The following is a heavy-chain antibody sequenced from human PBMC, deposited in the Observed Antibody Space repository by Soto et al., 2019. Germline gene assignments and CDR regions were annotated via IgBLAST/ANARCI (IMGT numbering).Heavy chain of an antibody. CDR2: IYSSENT. D-gene: IGHD2-2*03. Sequence: PSETKSHTYTFSEGYISSSVYSLGWKRQSPGKGLEWIGTIYSSENTYYNPSLLSRVTISVDTSKNEFSLRLSSVTAADTAVYYCARLNGYSISTNCHGYYGMDVWGQGTTVTVSS. J-gene: IGHJ6*02. CDR1: EGYISSSVYS. V-gene: IGHV4-39*01. CDR3: ARLNGYSISTNCHGYYGMDV.